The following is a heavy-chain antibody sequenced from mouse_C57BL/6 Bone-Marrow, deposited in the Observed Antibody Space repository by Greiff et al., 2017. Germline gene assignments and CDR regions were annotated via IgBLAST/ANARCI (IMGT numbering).Heavy chain of an antibody. CDR1: GYTFTSYG. D-gene: IGHD2-4*01. V-gene: IGHV1-81*01. J-gene: IGHJ4*01. CDR3: ARDMRLRPYYYAMDY. CDR2: IYPRSGNT. Sequence: QVQLQQSGAELARPGASVKLSCKASGYTFTSYGISWVKQRTGQGLEWIGEIYPRSGNTYYNEKLKGKATLTADKSSSTAYMELRSLTSEDSAVYFCARDMRLRPYYYAMDYWGQGTSVTVSS.